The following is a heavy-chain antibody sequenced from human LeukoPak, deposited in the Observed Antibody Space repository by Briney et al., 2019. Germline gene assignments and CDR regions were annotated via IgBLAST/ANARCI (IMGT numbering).Heavy chain of an antibody. CDR2: ISGSGGST. D-gene: IGHD3-22*01. CDR1: GFTFSSYA. V-gene: IGHV3-23*01. Sequence: PWGSLRLSCAASGFTFSSYAMSWVRQAPGKGLEWVSGISGSGGSTYYADSVKGRFTISRDNSKNTVYLQMNSLRVDDTAIYYCAKARYYSDSSGFFDSWGQGTLVTVSS. CDR3: AKARYYSDSSGFFDS. J-gene: IGHJ4*02.